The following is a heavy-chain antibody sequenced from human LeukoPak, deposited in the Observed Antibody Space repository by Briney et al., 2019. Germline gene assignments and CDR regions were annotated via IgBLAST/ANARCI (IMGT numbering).Heavy chain of an antibody. CDR2: VNYTGST. J-gene: IGHJ6*02. CDR1: GFTSSSYW. D-gene: IGHD3-9*01. Sequence: PGGSLRLSCAASGFTSSSYWMSWVRQPSGKGLEWLGNVNYTGSTYYNPSLKSRLTISVDTSKNQFSLKLRSATAADTAVYFCARQSRYFHREGFQYGMDVWGQGTTVTVSS. CDR3: ARQSRYFHREGFQYGMDV. V-gene: IGHV4-39*01.